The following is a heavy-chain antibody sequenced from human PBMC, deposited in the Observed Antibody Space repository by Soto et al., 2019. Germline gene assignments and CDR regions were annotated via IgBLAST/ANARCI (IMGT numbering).Heavy chain of an antibody. J-gene: IGHJ6*02. D-gene: IGHD2-8*01. Sequence: ASVKVSCKVSGYSLTDYHIHSVRRAPGQGLEWLGRINPKSGGTSTAQKFQGWVTMTTYTSISTASMELTRLTSDDTAIYYCARGDSTDCSNGVCSFFYNHDMDVWGQGTTVTVSS. CDR2: INPKSGGT. V-gene: IGHV1-2*04. CDR1: GYSLTDYH. CDR3: ARGDSTDCSNGVCSFFYNHDMDV.